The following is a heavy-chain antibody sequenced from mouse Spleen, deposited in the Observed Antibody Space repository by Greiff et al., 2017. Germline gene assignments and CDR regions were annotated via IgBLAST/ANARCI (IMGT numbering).Heavy chain of an antibody. Sequence: VQLQQSGAELVRPGASVKLSCKASGYTFTDYYINWVKQRPGQGLEWIARIYPGSGNTYYNEKFKGKATLTAEKSSSTAYMQLSSLTSEDSAVYFCARMSTGTTWFAYWGQGTLVTVSA. J-gene: IGHJ3*01. V-gene: IGHV1-76*01. CDR1: GYTFTDYY. D-gene: IGHD4-1*01. CDR3: ARMSTGTTWFAY. CDR2: IYPGSGNT.